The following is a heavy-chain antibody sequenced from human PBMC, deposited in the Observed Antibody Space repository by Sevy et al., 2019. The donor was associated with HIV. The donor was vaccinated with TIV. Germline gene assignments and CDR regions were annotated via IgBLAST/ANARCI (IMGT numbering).Heavy chain of an antibody. Sequence: GGSLRLSCVASGFIFSKYAMNWVRQTPGKGLEWLSYITGSSDSIRYAGSVKGRFSISRDNAKNSLYLQMNSLRDEDTGVYYCASGGTDGWYFDHWGQGTLVTVSS. J-gene: IGHJ4*02. CDR2: ITGSSDSI. D-gene: IGHD1-7*01. V-gene: IGHV3-48*02. CDR1: GFIFSKYA. CDR3: ASGGTDGWYFDH.